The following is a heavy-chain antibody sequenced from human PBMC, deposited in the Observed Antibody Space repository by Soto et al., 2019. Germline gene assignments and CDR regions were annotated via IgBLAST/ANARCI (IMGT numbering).Heavy chain of an antibody. J-gene: IGHJ6*02. CDR3: AREGGAMVRGPRFFGMDV. Sequence: QVQLVQSGAEVKKPGASVKVSCKASGYTFTSYGISWVRQAPGQGLEWMGWISAYNGNTNYAQKLQGRVTMTTDTSTSTAYMELRSLGSDDTAVYYCAREGGAMVRGPRFFGMDVWGQGTTVTVSS. V-gene: IGHV1-18*01. D-gene: IGHD3-10*01. CDR1: GYTFTSYG. CDR2: ISAYNGNT.